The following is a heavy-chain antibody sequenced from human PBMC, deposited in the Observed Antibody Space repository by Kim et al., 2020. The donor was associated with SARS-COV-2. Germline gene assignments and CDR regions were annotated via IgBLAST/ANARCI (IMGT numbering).Heavy chain of an antibody. V-gene: IGHV3-64D*06. CDR3: VKGYCTGASFSPSL. CDR1: GFTFSSYA. J-gene: IGHJ6*02. Sequence: GGSLRLSCSASGFTFSSYAMHWVRQAPGRGLEYVSLITSNGGSTYYADSVKGRFTISRDNSKSTLYLQMSSLRPEDTAVYYCVKGYCTGASFSPSLWGQGTTVTVSS. CDR2: ITSNGGST. D-gene: IGHD2-8*02.